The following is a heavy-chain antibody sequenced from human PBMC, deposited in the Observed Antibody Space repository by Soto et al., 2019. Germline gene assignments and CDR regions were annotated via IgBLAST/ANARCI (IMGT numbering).Heavy chain of an antibody. V-gene: IGHV4-4*07. CDR3: ATEAGYGMDV. Sequence: PSETLSLTCTVSGGSISSSYWSCIRQRAGKGLEWIGRIYSSGSTNYNPPLTSRVTMSVDTSKNQFSLKLSSVTAADTAVYYCATEAGYGMDVWGQGTTVT. CDR2: IYSSGST. J-gene: IGHJ6*01. CDR1: GGSISSSY.